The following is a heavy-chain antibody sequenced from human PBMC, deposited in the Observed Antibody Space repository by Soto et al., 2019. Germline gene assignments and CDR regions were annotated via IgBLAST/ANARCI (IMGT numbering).Heavy chain of an antibody. CDR3: AKDLGAPPYGMDV. Sequence: QVQLVESGGGVVQPGRSLRLSCAASGYIFSSCAMHWVRQAPGKGLEWVAVISHDGSDKHFADSVRGRFTISRDNSKNKLYPQMNRLRAEDTSVYYCAKDLGAPPYGMDVWGQGTTVTVSS. D-gene: IGHD3-16*01. J-gene: IGHJ6*02. CDR1: GYIFSSCA. CDR2: ISHDGSDK. V-gene: IGHV3-30*18.